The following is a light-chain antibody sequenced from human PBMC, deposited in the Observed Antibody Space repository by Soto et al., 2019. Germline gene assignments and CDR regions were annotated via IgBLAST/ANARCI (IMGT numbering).Light chain of an antibody. V-gene: IGLV2-14*01. CDR3: SSYTSSSNLV. Sequence: SVLTQPASVSGSPGQSITISCTGTSSDIGGYNYVSWYQQHPGKAPKLMIHEVSNRPSGISNRFSGSKSGNTASLTISGLLAEDEADYYCSSYTSSSNLVFGTGTKVTVL. CDR2: EVS. CDR1: SSDIGGYNY. J-gene: IGLJ1*01.